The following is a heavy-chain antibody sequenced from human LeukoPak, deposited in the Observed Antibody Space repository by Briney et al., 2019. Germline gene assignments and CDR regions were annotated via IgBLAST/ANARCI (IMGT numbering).Heavy chain of an antibody. D-gene: IGHD6-13*01. Sequence: SETLSLTCTVSGGSISSYYWSWIRQPAGKGLEWIGRIYTSGSTNYNPSLKSRVTMSVDTSKNQFSLKLRSVTAADTAVYYCARGCGSSWFNWFDPWGQGTLVTVSS. J-gene: IGHJ5*02. CDR2: IYTSGST. CDR1: GGSISSYY. V-gene: IGHV4-4*07. CDR3: ARGCGSSWFNWFDP.